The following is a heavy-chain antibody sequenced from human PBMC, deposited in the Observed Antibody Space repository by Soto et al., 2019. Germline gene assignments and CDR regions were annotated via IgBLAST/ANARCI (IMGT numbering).Heavy chain of an antibody. J-gene: IGHJ4*02. D-gene: IGHD6-13*01. CDR1: GYTFTTHA. CDR3: ARGSAAAGPYHFDY. Sequence: ASVKVYCKASGYTFTTHAMHWVRQASGQRLEWMGWINAGNGATKYSQNFQDRLTITRDPSANTAFMELSSLRSEDTAVYYCARGSAAAGPYHFDYWAQGTLVTVSS. CDR2: INAGNGAT. V-gene: IGHV1-3*01.